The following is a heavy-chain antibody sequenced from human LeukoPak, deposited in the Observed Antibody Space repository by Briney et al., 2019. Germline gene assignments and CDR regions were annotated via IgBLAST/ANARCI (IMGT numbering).Heavy chain of an antibody. J-gene: IGHJ4*02. CDR2: ISSSGSTI. Sequence: PGGSLRLSCAASGFTFSSYEMNWVRQAPGKRLEWLSYISSSGSTIYYADSVKGRFTISRDNAKTSLYLQMNSLRADDTAVYYCARRYCSSTSCLLDYWGQGTLVTVSS. V-gene: IGHV3-48*03. CDR1: GFTFSSYE. CDR3: ARRYCSSTSCLLDY. D-gene: IGHD2-2*01.